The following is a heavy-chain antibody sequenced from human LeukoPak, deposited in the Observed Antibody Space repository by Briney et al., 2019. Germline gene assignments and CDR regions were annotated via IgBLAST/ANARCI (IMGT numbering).Heavy chain of an antibody. CDR2: INPSGGST. V-gene: IGHV1-46*01. J-gene: IGHJ4*02. D-gene: IGHD2-2*01. CDR1: GYTFTSYY. Sequence: ASVKVSCKASGYTFTSYYMHWVRQAPGQGLEWMGIINPSGGSTSYAQKFQGRVTMTRDTSTSTVYMDLSSLRSEDTAVYYCARVASSTRGLDYWGQGTLVTVSS. CDR3: ARVASSTRGLDY.